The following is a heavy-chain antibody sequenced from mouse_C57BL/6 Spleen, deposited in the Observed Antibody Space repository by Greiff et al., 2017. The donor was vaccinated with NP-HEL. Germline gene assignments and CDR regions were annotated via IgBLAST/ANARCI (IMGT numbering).Heavy chain of an antibody. Sequence: QVQLQQSGAELVMPGASVKLSCKASGYTFTSYWMHWVKQRPGQGLEWIGEIDPSDSYTNYNQKFKGKSTLTVDKSSSTAYMQLSSLTSEDSAVYYCARGMVHYFDYWGQGTTLTVSS. D-gene: IGHD2-3*01. CDR3: ARGMVHYFDY. CDR1: GYTFTSYW. CDR2: IDPSDSYT. V-gene: IGHV1-69*01. J-gene: IGHJ2*01.